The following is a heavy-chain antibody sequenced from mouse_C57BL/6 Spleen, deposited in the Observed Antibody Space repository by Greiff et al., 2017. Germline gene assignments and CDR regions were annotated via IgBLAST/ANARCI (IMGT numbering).Heavy chain of an antibody. CDR1: GYAFSSYW. CDR2: IYPGDGDT. CDR3: ARSHYGSSWGFAY. J-gene: IGHJ3*01. D-gene: IGHD1-1*01. Sequence: VKLQESGAELVKPGASVKISCKASGYAFSSYWMNWVKQRPGKGLEWIGQIYPGDGDTNYNGKFKGKATLTADKSSSTAYMQLSSLTSEDSAVYFCARSHYGSSWGFAYWGQGTLVTVSA. V-gene: IGHV1-80*01.